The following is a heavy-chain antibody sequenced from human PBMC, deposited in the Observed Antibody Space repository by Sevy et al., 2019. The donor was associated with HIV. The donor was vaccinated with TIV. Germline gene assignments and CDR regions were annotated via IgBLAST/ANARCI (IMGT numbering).Heavy chain of an antibody. CDR2: INPNGGAT. CDR1: GYTFTNYY. J-gene: IGHJ4*02. V-gene: IGHV1-2*02. D-gene: IGHD3-16*01. Sequence: ASVKVSCKASGYTFTNYYIHWVRQAPGQGLEWMGWINPNGGATNYAQKFQGRVTMTRDTSISTAYMELGRLRSDDTALFYCARDLIEYQMLTFDYWGQGTLVTVSS. CDR3: ARDLIEYQMLTFDY.